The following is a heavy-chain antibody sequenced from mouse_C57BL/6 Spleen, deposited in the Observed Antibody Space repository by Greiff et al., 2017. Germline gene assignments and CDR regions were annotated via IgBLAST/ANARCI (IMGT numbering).Heavy chain of an antibody. CDR3: VGDGDSSGYAWFAY. CDR2: IRSKSSNYAT. J-gene: IGHJ3*01. V-gene: IGHV10-3*01. CDR1: GFTFNTYA. D-gene: IGHD3-2*02. Sequence: EVQLVESGGGLVQPKGSLKLSCAASGFTFNTYAMHWVRQAPGKGLEWVARIRSKSSNYATYYADSVKDRFTISRDDSQSMLYLQMNNLKTEDTAMYYCVGDGDSSGYAWFAYWGQGTLVTVSA.